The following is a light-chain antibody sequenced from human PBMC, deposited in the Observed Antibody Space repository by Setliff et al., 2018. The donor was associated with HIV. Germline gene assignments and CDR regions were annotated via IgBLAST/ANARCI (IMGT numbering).Light chain of an antibody. V-gene: IGLV2-14*01. J-gene: IGLJ1*01. Sequence: QSALTQPASVSGSPGQSITISCTGTSSDVGGYNYVSWYQQHPGKAPKLMIYDVSKRPSGVSNRFSGSKSGNTASLTISGLQAEDEADYYCSSYTSSSTRVFGTGTKVT. CDR2: DVS. CDR3: SSYTSSSTRV. CDR1: SSDVGGYNY.